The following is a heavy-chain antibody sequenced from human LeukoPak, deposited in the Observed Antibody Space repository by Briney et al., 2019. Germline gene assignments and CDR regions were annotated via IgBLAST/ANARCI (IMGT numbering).Heavy chain of an antibody. CDR3: ARDSPSIVATIEAYYFDY. D-gene: IGHD5-12*01. J-gene: IGHJ4*02. CDR1: GGTVSSYA. V-gene: IGHV1-69*04. Sequence: SVKVSCKASGGTVSSYAISWVRQAPRHGLEWMGRIIAIFGIANYAQKFQGRVTITADKSTSTAYMELSSLRSEDTAVYYCARDSPSIVATIEAYYFDYWGQGTLVTVSS. CDR2: IIAIFGIA.